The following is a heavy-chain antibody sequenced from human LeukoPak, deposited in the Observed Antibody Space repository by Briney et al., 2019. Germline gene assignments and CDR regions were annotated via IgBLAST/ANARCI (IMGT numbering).Heavy chain of an antibody. CDR3: ARGFGAGNYYYGWFDP. J-gene: IGHJ5*02. Sequence: SQTLSLTCTVSGASISSGDYHWNWIRQPPGKGLEWIGFIHDSGSTYYNPSLKSRVSISRDMSKNQLSLMLSSVTAADTAVYYCARGFGAGNYYYGWFDPWGQGTLVGVSS. CDR2: IHDSGST. CDR1: GASISSGDYH. D-gene: IGHD3-10*01. V-gene: IGHV4-30-4*01.